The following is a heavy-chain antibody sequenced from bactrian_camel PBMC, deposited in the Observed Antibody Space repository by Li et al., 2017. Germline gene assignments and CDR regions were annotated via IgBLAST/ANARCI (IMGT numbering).Heavy chain of an antibody. CDR1: AYTYVGNC. Sequence: VQLVESGGGSVQAEGSQRLSCVADAYTYVGNCMGWFRQAPGKAREGVAGIYTGSDSTYYVDSVKGRFTISADNNKKEVHLQMNSLKPEDSGTYYCAARREWSSCLLSLNYRLSYDWGQGTQVTVS. CDR3: AARREWSSCLLSLNYRLSYD. V-gene: IGHV3S40*01. J-gene: IGHJ4*01. CDR2: IYTGSDST. D-gene: IGHD2*01.